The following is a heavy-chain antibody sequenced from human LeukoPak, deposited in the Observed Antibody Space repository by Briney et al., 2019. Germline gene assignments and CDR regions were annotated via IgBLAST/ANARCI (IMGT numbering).Heavy chain of an antibody. Sequence: ASVKVSCKASGYTFTSYGISWVRQAPGQGLEYMGWISVYNGNTNYAQKLQGRVTVTTDTSTSTAYMELRSLRSDDTAVYYCARDAVGGIVGATDFDYWGQGTLVTVSS. J-gene: IGHJ4*02. V-gene: IGHV1-18*01. CDR1: GYTFTSYG. D-gene: IGHD1-26*01. CDR2: ISVYNGNT. CDR3: ARDAVGGIVGATDFDY.